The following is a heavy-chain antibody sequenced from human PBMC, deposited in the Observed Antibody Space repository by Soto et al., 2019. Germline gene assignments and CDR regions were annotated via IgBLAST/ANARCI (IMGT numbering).Heavy chain of an antibody. J-gene: IGHJ5*02. CDR3: ARDQGGWYNWFDP. D-gene: IGHD2-15*01. V-gene: IGHV3-48*01. Sequence: EVQLVESGGGLVQPGGSLRLSCAASGFTFSSYSMNWVRQAPGKGLGWVSYISSSSSTIYYADSVKGRFTISRDNAKNSLYLQMNSLRAEDTAVYYCARDQGGWYNWFDPWGQGTLVTVSS. CDR1: GFTFSSYS. CDR2: ISSSSSTI.